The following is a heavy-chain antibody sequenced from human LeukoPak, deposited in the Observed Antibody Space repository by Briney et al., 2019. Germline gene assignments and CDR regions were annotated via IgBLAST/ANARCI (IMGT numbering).Heavy chain of an antibody. Sequence: GGSLRLSCAASGFTLSKSWMRWVRQAPGKGRGWVASIQDHGIFKDYVDSVKVRFTISRDNAKNSLYLQMNSLRAEDTAVYYCATYTNWVAGDVWGQGTTVSVSS. CDR3: ATYTNWVAGDV. V-gene: IGHV3-7*01. CDR1: GFTLSKSW. J-gene: IGHJ6*02. D-gene: IGHD1-1*01. CDR2: IQDHGIFK.